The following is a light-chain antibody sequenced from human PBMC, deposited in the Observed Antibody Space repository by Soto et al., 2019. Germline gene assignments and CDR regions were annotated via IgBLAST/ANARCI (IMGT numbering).Light chain of an antibody. CDR3: QQYCDSSFA. Sequence: EIVLTQSPGPLSLSPGERATLSCRASQSIYINSLAWYQHKRGQAPRLLIYAATDRATAVPDRFNGSWSGTDFALTISRLEPEDSAMYYCQQYCDSSFAFRPGTKLYVK. V-gene: IGKV3-20*01. CDR1: QSIYINS. J-gene: IGKJ3*01. CDR2: AAT.